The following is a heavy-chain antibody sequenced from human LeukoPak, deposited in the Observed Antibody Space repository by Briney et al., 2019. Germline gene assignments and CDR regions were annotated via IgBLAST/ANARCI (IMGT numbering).Heavy chain of an antibody. CDR3: ARERYCDN. Sequence: GGSLRLSCAAPGFTFSSYWMTWVRPAPGKGREWVANIKQDGTEKDYVDSVKGRFTIYRDNAKDSLYLQMNSLGAEDTALYYCARERYCDNWGQGTLVTVSS. CDR2: IKQDGTEK. CDR1: GFTFSSYW. J-gene: IGHJ4*02. V-gene: IGHV3-7*04.